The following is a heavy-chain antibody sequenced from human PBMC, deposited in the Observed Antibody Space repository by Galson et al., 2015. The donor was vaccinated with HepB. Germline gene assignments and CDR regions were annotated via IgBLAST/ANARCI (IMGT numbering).Heavy chain of an antibody. J-gene: IGHJ4*02. V-gene: IGHV3-7*05. CDR1: GFTFSSYW. Sequence: SLRLSCAASGFTFSSYWMTWVRQAPGKGLEWVANIKQDGSEKYYMDSVKGRFTISRDNAKHSLYLQMNSLRAEDTAVYYCARDETTVVTGFDYWGQGTLVTVSS. CDR3: ARDETTVVTGFDY. D-gene: IGHD4-23*01. CDR2: IKQDGSEK.